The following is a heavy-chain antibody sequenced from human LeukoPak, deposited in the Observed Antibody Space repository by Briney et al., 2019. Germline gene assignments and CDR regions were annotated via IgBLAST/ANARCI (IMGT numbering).Heavy chain of an antibody. CDR2: INHSGST. CDR1: GGSFSGYY. V-gene: IGHV4-34*01. Sequence: KPSETLSLTCAVYGGSFSGYYWSWIRQPPGKGLEWIGEINHSGSTNYNPSLKSRVTISVDTSKNQFSLKLSSVTAADTAVYYCARGGGSSGWYGGLYYFDYWGQGTLVTVSS. CDR3: ARGGGSSGWYGGLYYFDY. D-gene: IGHD6-19*01. J-gene: IGHJ4*02.